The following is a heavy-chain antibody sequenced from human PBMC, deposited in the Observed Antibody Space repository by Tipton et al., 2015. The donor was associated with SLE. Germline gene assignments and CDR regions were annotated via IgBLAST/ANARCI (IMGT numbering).Heavy chain of an antibody. CDR2: IIGSGGST. CDR1: GFTFSSYA. CDR3: AKSGSFSSGWGLGY. D-gene: IGHD6-19*01. J-gene: IGHJ4*02. Sequence: GSLRLSCAASGFTFSSYAMSWVRQAPGKGLEWVSAIIGSGGSTYSADSVKGRFTISRDNSKNTLYLQMNSLRAEDTAVYYCAKSGSFSSGWGLGYWGQGTLVTVSS. V-gene: IGHV3-23*01.